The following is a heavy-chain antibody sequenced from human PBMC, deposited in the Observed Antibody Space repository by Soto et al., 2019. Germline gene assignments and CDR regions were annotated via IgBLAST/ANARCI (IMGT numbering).Heavy chain of an antibody. J-gene: IGHJ4*02. CDR1: GGSISNKY. Sequence: SSETLSLTCTVSGGSISNKYWTLIRQPPGKGLEWIGDIYYSGTTKYNPSLKSRVTISLDTSKNQFSLKLSSVTAADTAVYFCARDPNYYDSNYFDSWGQGTLVTV. CDR2: IYYSGTT. V-gene: IGHV4-59*01. D-gene: IGHD3-22*01. CDR3: ARDPNYYDSNYFDS.